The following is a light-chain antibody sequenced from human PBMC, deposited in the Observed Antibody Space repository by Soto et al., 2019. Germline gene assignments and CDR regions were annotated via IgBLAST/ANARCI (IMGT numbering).Light chain of an antibody. CDR3: LQRQSWPRT. Sequence: EIVLTQSPATLSSFPGDRVTLSCRASQAVNTRLAWYQHKPGQAPRLLIYLTSNRAAGIPARFSGSGSETDFTLTISDVEPEDFAVYYCLQRQSWPRTFGQGTKVDIK. CDR2: LTS. CDR1: QAVNTR. V-gene: IGKV3-11*01. J-gene: IGKJ1*01.